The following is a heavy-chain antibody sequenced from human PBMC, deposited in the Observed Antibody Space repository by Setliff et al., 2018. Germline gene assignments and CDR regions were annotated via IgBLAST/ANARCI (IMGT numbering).Heavy chain of an antibody. J-gene: IGHJ4*02. Sequence: HLGGSLRLSCAASGFTFSAHYMDWLRQAPGKGLEWVDRIRNKDNSYTKEYAASGKGRFTISRDDSKNSLSLQMNSLKTEDTAVYYCAKVPNYISTTWSPDAYWGQGTLVTVSS. V-gene: IGHV3-72*01. CDR1: GFTFSAHY. CDR3: AKVPNYISTTWSPDAY. CDR2: IRNKDNSYTK. D-gene: IGHD1-26*01.